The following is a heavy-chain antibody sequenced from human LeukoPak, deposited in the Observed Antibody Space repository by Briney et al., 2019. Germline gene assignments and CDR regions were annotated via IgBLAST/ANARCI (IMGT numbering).Heavy chain of an antibody. J-gene: IGHJ4*02. CDR3: GREARRITLFGVPVVERLYYFDY. D-gene: IGHD3-3*01. V-gene: IGHV1-2*02. CDR2: INPNSGGT. CDR1: GYTFTGYY. Sequence: ASVKVSCKASGYTFTGYYMHWVRQAPGQGREGMGWINPNSGGTDYAQKFQGRVTMTRDTSLTTAYMELSRLRSEATVVHYCGREARRITLFGVPVVERLYYFDYWGQGAMVTVSS.